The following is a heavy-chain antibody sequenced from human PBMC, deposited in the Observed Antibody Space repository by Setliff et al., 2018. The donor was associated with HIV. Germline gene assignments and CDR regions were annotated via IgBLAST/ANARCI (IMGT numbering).Heavy chain of an antibody. Sequence: SETLSLTCVVYGGSFRGYYWSWIRQPPGKGLEWIGESNQSGSGNYNPSLKSRVTISVDTSKNEFSLNMGSVTAADTAVYYCAKGRSSYDSRLYYYHHGMDVWGQGTTVTVSS. CDR2: SNQSGSG. D-gene: IGHD5-12*01. CDR3: AKGRSSYDSRLYYYHHGMDV. CDR1: GGSFRGYY. J-gene: IGHJ6*02. V-gene: IGHV4-34*01.